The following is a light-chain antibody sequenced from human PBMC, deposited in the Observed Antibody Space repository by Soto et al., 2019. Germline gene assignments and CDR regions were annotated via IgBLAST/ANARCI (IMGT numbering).Light chain of an antibody. CDR1: SSDVGGYNY. CDR3: SLYASINNSPSV. CDR2: EVN. V-gene: IGLV2-8*01. J-gene: IGLJ1*01. Sequence: QSALTQPPSASGSPGQSVTISCTGTSSDVGGYNYVSWYQQHPGKAPKLMIYEVNKRPSGVPDRFSGSKSGNTASLTVSGLQAEDVADYYCSLYASINNSPSVLGTGTKLTVL.